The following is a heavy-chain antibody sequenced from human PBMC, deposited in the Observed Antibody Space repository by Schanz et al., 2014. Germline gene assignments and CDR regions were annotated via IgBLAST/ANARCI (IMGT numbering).Heavy chain of an antibody. D-gene: IGHD3-22*01. CDR3: AKDGRLPYYGTGSDFDY. V-gene: IGHV3-48*01. J-gene: IGHJ4*02. CDR1: GFTFRSYS. Sequence: EVQLVESGGVVVQPGGSLRLSCAASGFTFRSYSMNWVRQAPGKGLEWISYISSTSRATYYADSVKGRFTISRDNAKNSLLLQMNSLRAGDTAVYYCAKDGRLPYYGTGSDFDYWGQGTLVAVSS. CDR2: ISSTSRAT.